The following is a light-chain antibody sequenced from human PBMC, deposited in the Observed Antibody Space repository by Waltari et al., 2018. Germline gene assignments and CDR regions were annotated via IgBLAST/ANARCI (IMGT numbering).Light chain of an antibody. CDR1: QRVRSSY. Sequence: EIVLTQSPGTLSLSPGERATLSCRASQRVRSSYVDWYQQKPGQAPRLLIYGASSRATGIPDRFSGSGSGTDFTLTISRLEPEDFAVYYCQQYGTLITFGQGTRLEIK. CDR3: QQYGTLIT. CDR2: GAS. J-gene: IGKJ5*01. V-gene: IGKV3-20*01.